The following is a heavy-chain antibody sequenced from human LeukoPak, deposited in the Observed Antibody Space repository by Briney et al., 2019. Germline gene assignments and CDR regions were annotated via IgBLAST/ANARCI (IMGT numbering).Heavy chain of an antibody. CDR2: IRYDGSNK. CDR1: GSTFSNYG. J-gene: IGHJ4*02. D-gene: IGHD4-17*01. Sequence: GGSLRLSCAASGSTFSNYGMHWVRQAPGKGLEWVAFIRYDGSNKYYADSVKGRFTISRDNSKNTLYLQMNSLRAEDTAVYYCAKVGYGDYSGFDYWGQGTLVTVSS. V-gene: IGHV3-30*02. CDR3: AKVGYGDYSGFDY.